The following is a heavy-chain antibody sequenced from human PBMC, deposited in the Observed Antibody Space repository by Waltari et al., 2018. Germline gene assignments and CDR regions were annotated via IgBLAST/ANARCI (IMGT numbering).Heavy chain of an antibody. Sequence: QVQLVQSGAEVKKPRASVKVSSMGSGSTFTGYYMNRLRQLPGQGPEWMGRINPNSGGKNYAQKFQCRITMTRDTSISTAYMELSRLRSDDTAVYYCARDKGGVPLGDFDYWGQGTLVTVSS. J-gene: IGHJ4*02. D-gene: IGHD3-16*01. CDR2: INPNSGGK. CDR1: GSTFTGYY. CDR3: ARDKGGVPLGDFDY. V-gene: IGHV1-2*06.